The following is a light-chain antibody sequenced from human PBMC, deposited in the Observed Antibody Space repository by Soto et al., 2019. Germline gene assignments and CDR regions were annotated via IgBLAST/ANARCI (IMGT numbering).Light chain of an antibody. J-gene: IGLJ3*02. V-gene: IGLV2-11*01. CDR1: SSDVGTYNL. Sequence: QSALTQPRSVSGSPGQSVTISCTGTSSDVGTYNLVSWYQQYPGKAPKVMMYDVNERPSGVPDRFSGSKSGNTASLTIIGLQAEDEADYYCCSYAGSYSWVFGGGTKLTVL. CDR3: CSYAGSYSWV. CDR2: DVN.